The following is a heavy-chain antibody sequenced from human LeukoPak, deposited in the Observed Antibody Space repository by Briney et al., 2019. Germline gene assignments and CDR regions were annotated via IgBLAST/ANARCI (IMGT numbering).Heavy chain of an antibody. CDR2: IGTAGDT. D-gene: IGHD1-26*01. CDR1: GFTFSSYD. CDR3: AKEVGGDSGSSG. V-gene: IGHV3-13*01. J-gene: IGHJ4*02. Sequence: PGGSLRLSCAASGFTFSSYDMHWARQATGKGLEWVSAIGTAGDTYYPGSVKGRFTISRENAKNSLYLQMNSLRAEDTAVYYCAKEVGGDSGSSGWGQGTLVTVSS.